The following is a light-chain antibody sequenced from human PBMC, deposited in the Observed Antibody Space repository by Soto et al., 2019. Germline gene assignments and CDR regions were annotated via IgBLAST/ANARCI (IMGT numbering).Light chain of an antibody. Sequence: EIVLTQSPATLSLSPGERATLSCRASQSISSHLAWYQQKPGQAPRLLIYGASNRATGIPARFSGSGSGTDSTLTISSLEPEDFAVYYCQQRINWPLTFGGGTKVEIK. J-gene: IGKJ4*01. V-gene: IGKV3-11*01. CDR1: QSISSH. CDR2: GAS. CDR3: QQRINWPLT.